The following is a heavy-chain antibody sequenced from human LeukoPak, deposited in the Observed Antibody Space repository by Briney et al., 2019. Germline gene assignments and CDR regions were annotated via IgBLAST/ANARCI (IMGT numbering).Heavy chain of an antibody. CDR2: IYPGDSDT. CDR3: ARQEYYETSGYYSGFFDY. CDR1: GYSFTRYW. Sequence: EESLKISCQGSGYSFTRYWTGWVRQMPGKGLEWMGIIYPGDSDTRYSPSFQGQVTISADKSISTAYLQWSSLKASDTAMYYCARQEYYETSGYYSGFFDYWGQGTLVTVSA. D-gene: IGHD3-22*01. J-gene: IGHJ4*02. V-gene: IGHV5-51*01.